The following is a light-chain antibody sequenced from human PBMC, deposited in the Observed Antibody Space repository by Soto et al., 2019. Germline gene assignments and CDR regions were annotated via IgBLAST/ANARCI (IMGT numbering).Light chain of an antibody. CDR2: AAS. CDR3: QQYNSYPWT. Sequence: DVQLTQSPSLLSASIGDRVTITCRASHDISTFLAWYQQKPGKAPKLLIYAASSLQSGVPSRFSGSGSGTDFTLTISSLQPEDFATYYCQQYNSYPWTFGQGTKVDIK. J-gene: IGKJ1*01. V-gene: IGKV1-9*01. CDR1: HDISTF.